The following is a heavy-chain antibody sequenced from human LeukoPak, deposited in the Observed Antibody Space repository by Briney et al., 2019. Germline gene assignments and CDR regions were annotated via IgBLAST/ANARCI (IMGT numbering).Heavy chain of an antibody. CDR3: GRGWFGVLIRHYDS. CDR2: INHSGST. CDR1: GGSFTGYY. V-gene: IGHV4-34*01. D-gene: IGHD3-10*01. J-gene: IGHJ4*02. Sequence: SETLSLTCAVSGGSFTGYYWNWIRQPPGKGLEWIGEINHSGSTNYRPSLKSRVTISVDMSRDQFSLKMTSVTAADTAVYYYGRGWFGVLIRHYDSWGQGTLVTVSS.